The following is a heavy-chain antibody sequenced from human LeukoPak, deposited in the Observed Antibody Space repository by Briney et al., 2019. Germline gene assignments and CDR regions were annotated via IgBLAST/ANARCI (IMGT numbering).Heavy chain of an antibody. CDR2: INHSGST. CDR1: GGSISNNNW. J-gene: IGHJ3*02. V-gene: IGHV4-4*02. D-gene: IGHD3-22*01. Sequence: KPSGTLSLTCAVSGGSISNNNWWSWVRQTSGKGLEWIGEINHSGSTNYNPSLKSRVTILVDTSKNQFSLKLSSVTAADTAVYYCAREVQHYAGSVYDHDAFDIWGQGTMVTVSS. CDR3: AREVQHYAGSVYDHDAFDI.